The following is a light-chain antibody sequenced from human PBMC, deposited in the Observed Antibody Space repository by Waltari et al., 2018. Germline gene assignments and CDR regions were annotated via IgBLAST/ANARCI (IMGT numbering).Light chain of an antibody. V-gene: IGLV1-44*01. CDR2: SDN. CDR3: AAWDDSLNGYV. Sequence: QSVLTQPPSASGTPGQRVTISCSGSSSNIGSNTVNWYQQLPGTAPKLLIYSDNQRPSGVPDRFSGSNSGTSASLAISGLQSEDEADYYCAAWDDSLNGYVSGTGTKVTVL. J-gene: IGLJ1*01. CDR1: SSNIGSNT.